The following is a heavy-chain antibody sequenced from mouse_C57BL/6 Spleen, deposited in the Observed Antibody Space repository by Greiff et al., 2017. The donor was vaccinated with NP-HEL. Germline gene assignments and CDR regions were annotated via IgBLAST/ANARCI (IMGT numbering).Heavy chain of an antibody. Sequence: VQLQQSGAELVKPGASVKLSCTASGFNIKDYYMQWVKQRTEQGLEWIGRIDPEDGETKYAQKFQGKATITADTSSNTAYLQLSSLTSEDTAVDYCARCSSYFDYWGQGTTLTVSS. V-gene: IGHV14-2*01. D-gene: IGHD1-1*01. CDR2: IDPEDGET. J-gene: IGHJ2*01. CDR3: ARCSSYFDY. CDR1: GFNIKDYY.